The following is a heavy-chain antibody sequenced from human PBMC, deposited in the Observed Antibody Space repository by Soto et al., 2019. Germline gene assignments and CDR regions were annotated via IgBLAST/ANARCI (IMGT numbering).Heavy chain of an antibody. D-gene: IGHD2-2*02. Sequence: QITLKESRPTLVKPTQTLTLTCSFSGFSLYTRGVGVGWVRQPPGKALEWLALLYWDNTRRYSPSLKNSLTIAKGTSENQVVLTMTNIEPEDTGTYYCARYTTDTYFDVWGKGTTVTVSS. CDR2: LYWDNTR. CDR3: ARYTTDTYFDV. J-gene: IGHJ6*04. V-gene: IGHV2-5*02. CDR1: GFSLYTRGVG.